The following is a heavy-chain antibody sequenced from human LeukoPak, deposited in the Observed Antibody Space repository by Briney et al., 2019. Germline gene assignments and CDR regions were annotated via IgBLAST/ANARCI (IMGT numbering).Heavy chain of an antibody. CDR3: ASEQLVFGLMSWFDP. J-gene: IGHJ5*02. CDR1: GFTFSSYW. CDR2: IKQDGSEK. D-gene: IGHD6-6*01. Sequence: GGSLRLSCAASGFTFSSYWMSWVRQAPGKGLEWVANIKQDGSEKYYVDSVKGRFTISRDNAKNSLYLQMDSLRAEDTAVYYCASEQLVFGLMSWFDPWGQGTLVTVSS. V-gene: IGHV3-7*01.